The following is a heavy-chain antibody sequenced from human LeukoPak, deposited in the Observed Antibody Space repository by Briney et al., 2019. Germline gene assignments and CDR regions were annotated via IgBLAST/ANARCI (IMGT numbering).Heavy chain of an antibody. CDR1: GFTFSSYA. Sequence: GGSLRLSCAASGFTFSSYAMSWVRQAPGKRLEWVSVINDSGGSTYYADSVKGRFTISRANSKNTLWLQMNSLRADDTAVYYCAKKSVGNIHGGAFDIWGQGTMVTVSS. J-gene: IGHJ3*02. V-gene: IGHV3-23*01. CDR2: INDSGGST. D-gene: IGHD1-26*01. CDR3: AKKSVGNIHGGAFDI.